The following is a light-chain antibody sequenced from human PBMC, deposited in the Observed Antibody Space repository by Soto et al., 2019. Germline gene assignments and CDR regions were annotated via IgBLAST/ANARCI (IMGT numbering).Light chain of an antibody. CDR2: GAS. CDR3: QQYDNLPYT. CDR1: QDISKY. Sequence: DIQMTQSPSSVSASVGDRVTITCQASQDISKYLNWYQQIPGKAPKIVIYGASNLETGVPSRFSGSGSGTDFTFTISSLQPEDIATYYCQQYDNLPYTFGQGTKLEIK. J-gene: IGKJ2*01. V-gene: IGKV1-33*01.